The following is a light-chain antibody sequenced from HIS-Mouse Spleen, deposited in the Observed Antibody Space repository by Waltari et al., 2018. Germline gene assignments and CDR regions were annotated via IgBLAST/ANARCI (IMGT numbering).Light chain of an antibody. CDR3: QVWDSSSDHVV. CDR2: DDS. V-gene: IGLV3-21*03. CDR1: NIGSKS. Sequence: SYVLTQPPSVSVAPGKTARITCGGNNIGSKSVHGYKQKPGQATVRVVYDDSDRPSGIPERFSGSNSGNTATLTISRVEAGDEADYYCQVWDSSSDHVVFGGGTKLTVL. J-gene: IGLJ2*01.